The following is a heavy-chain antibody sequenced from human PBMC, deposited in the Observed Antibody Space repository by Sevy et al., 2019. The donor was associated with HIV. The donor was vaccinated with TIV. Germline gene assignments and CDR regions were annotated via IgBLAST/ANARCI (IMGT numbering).Heavy chain of an antibody. V-gene: IGHV1-18*01. D-gene: IGHD6-13*01. CDR2: VSANYGNT. CDR1: GYTFTSYG. CDR3: ARYPIDVSISNWYYCDY. J-gene: IGHJ4*02. Sequence: ASVKVSCETSGYTFTSYGITWVRQAPGQGLEWMGWVSANYGNTKSAQKFQDRVTMTTDTSTSTAYMELKSLRSDDTAIYFCARYPIDVSISNWYYCDYWGQGTLVTVSS.